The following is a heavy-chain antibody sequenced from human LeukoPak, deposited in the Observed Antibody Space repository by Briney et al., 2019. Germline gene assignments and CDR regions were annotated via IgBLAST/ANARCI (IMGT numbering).Heavy chain of an antibody. D-gene: IGHD2-15*01. CDR3: AKGVDYCSGGSCPADY. J-gene: IGHJ4*02. CDR2: ISYDGNNK. CDR1: GFTFSNYG. V-gene: IGHV3-30*18. Sequence: PGRSLRLSCAASGFTFSNYGIHWVRQAPGKGLEWVAVISYDGNNKYYADSVKGRFTISRDNSKNTLFLQMNSLRAEDTAVYYCAKGVDYCSGGSCPADYRGPGTLVTVSS.